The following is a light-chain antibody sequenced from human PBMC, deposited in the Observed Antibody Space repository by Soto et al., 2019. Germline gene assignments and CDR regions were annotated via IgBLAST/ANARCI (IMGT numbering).Light chain of an antibody. CDR3: ASYTYSTTWV. V-gene: IGLV2-14*01. CDR1: SSDVGSFNF. CDR2: EVT. J-gene: IGLJ3*02. Sequence: QSALTQPASVSGSPGQSITISCTGTSSDVGSFNFVSWYQHHPGKAPKLIIYEVTNRPSGVSNRFSGSKSGNTASLTISGLQADDXADYFSASYTYSTTWVFGGGTKVTVL.